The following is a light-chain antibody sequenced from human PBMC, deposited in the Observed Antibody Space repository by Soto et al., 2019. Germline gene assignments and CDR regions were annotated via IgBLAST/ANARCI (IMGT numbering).Light chain of an antibody. CDR2: AAS. Sequence: NQLPQSLSTRSASVVSRVTITCRASQGISSWLAWYQQKPGKAPKLLIYAASSLQSGVPARFSGRGSGTEFTLTIGGLQPDDFATYYCQHYNAFPWTLGQGTKVDIK. CDR3: QHYNAFPWT. J-gene: IGKJ1*01. CDR1: QGISSW. V-gene: IGKV1-5*01.